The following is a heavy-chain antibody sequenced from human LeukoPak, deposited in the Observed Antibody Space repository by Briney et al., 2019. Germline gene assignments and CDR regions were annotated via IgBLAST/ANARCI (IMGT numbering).Heavy chain of an antibody. D-gene: IGHD3-10*01. V-gene: IGHV3-23*01. Sequence: PGGSLRLSCAASGFSFSSYAMSWVRQAPGKGLEWVSTISGSGDSTYYADSVKGRFTISRDNSKSTLYLQMNSLRTEDTAVYHCAKVWFGERTFDYWGQGTLVTVSS. CDR2: ISGSGDST. CDR3: AKVWFGERTFDY. J-gene: IGHJ4*02. CDR1: GFSFSSYA.